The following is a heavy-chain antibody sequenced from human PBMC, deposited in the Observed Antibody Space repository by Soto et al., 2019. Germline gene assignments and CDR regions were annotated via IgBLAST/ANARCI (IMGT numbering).Heavy chain of an antibody. V-gene: IGHV4-61*01. J-gene: IGHJ6*02. CDR1: GGSVSGGSYQ. D-gene: IGHD5-12*01. CDR3: ARDNMATFDYNYYGMDV. CDR2: VHFSGGT. Sequence: QVQLQESGPGLAKPSETLSLTCSVSGGSVSGGSYQWTWIRQAPGKGLEWIGYVHFSGGTNYNPSLESRVTTSIDTSRDQFSLKLTSLTAADTAVYFCARDNMATFDYNYYGMDVWGQGTTVTVSS.